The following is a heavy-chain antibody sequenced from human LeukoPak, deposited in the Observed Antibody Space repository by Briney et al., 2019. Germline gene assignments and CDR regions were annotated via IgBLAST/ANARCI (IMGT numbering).Heavy chain of an antibody. V-gene: IGHV1-69*13. D-gene: IGHD3-10*01. CDR2: IIPIFGTA. CDR3: ARGSQEVRGVSNAFDI. Sequence: ASVKVSCKASGGTFSSYAINWVRQAPGQGLEWMGGIIPIFGTANYAQKFQGRVTITADESTNTAYMELSSLRSEDTAVYYCARGSQEVRGVSNAFDIWGQGTMVTVSS. J-gene: IGHJ3*02. CDR1: GGTFSSYA.